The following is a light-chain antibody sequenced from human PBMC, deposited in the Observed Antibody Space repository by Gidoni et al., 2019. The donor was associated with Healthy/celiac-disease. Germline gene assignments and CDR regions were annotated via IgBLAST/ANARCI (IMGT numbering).Light chain of an antibody. CDR1: QSVSSN. Sequence: DIEMTQFPTTLSVSPGVRATLSCRASQSVSSNLACYQQQPGDAPRLLIYGASTRATGIPARCSGSGAGKVFTLTISSLQSEVVAFYYCQHYNNCPWGFGQGTKVEIK. CDR3: QHYNNCPWG. J-gene: IGKJ1*01. V-gene: IGKV3-15*01. CDR2: GAS.